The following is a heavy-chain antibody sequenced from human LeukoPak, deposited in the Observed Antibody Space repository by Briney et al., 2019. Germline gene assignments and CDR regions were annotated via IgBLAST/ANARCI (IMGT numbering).Heavy chain of an antibody. CDR1: GGSISGFY. J-gene: IGHJ3*02. CDR3: AKSNGYGLVDI. Sequence: TTSETLSLTCTVSGGSISGFYWGWIRQPPGKGLEWIGNIFYGGSTYYSPSLRSRVTISLDTSRNQFSLKLNSVTAADTAVYYCAKSNGYGLVDIWGQGTMVTVSS. D-gene: IGHD3-10*01. CDR2: IFYGGST. V-gene: IGHV4-39*07.